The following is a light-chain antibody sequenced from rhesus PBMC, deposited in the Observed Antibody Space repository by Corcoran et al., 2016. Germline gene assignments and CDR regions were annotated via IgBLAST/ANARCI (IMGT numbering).Light chain of an antibody. CDR3: QQGYNTPFT. CDR2: AAS. Sequence: DIQMTQSPSSLSASVGDKVTITCRASQGISSWLAWYQQKPGKAPKLLIYAASSFQSGVPSRFIGSGSGTYYSHTISSRQPEDFATYDCQQGYNTPFTFGPGTKLDIK. V-gene: IGKV1-18*01. CDR1: QGISSW. J-gene: IGKJ3*01.